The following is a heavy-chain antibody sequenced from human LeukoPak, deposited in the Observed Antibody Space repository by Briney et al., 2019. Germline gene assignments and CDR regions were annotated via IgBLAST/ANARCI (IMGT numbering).Heavy chain of an antibody. Sequence: GGSLRLSCEASGFTFINYGMHWVRQAPGKGLEWVAFTRYDGSNKYYADSVKGRFTISRDNSKNTLYLQMNSLRGEDTAVYYCAKDQEDMTTVTSGLSDWGQGTLVTVSS. CDR2: TRYDGSNK. J-gene: IGHJ4*02. CDR1: GFTFINYG. V-gene: IGHV3-30*02. D-gene: IGHD4-11*01. CDR3: AKDQEDMTTVTSGLSD.